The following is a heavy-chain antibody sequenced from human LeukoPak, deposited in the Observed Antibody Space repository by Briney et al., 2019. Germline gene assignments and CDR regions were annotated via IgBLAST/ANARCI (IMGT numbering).Heavy chain of an antibody. CDR3: ARATGGWSKFDY. Sequence: GGSLRLSCAASGFTFSSYEMNWVRQAPGKGLEWVSYISSSGGTIYYADSVKGRFTISRDNAKNSLYLQMNSLRAEDTAVYYCARATGGWSKFDYWGQGTLVTVSS. D-gene: IGHD6-19*01. J-gene: IGHJ4*02. CDR2: ISSSGGTI. V-gene: IGHV3-48*03. CDR1: GFTFSSYE.